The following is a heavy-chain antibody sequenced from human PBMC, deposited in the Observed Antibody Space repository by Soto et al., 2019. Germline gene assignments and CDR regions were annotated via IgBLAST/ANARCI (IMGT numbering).Heavy chain of an antibody. CDR1: GYNFNQYY. Sequence: QVQLMQPGAEVGKPGASVRLSCETSGYNFNQYYIHWVRQAPGQGLEWMGIINLRGGTTEYAHKFRGRVTVTGDTSTKTAYMELRSLRSEDTAMYFCARGPEDSDVPRWDYWGQGTLVTVSS. D-gene: IGHD1-26*01. CDR2: INLRGGTT. V-gene: IGHV1-46*02. J-gene: IGHJ4*02. CDR3: ARGPEDSDVPRWDY.